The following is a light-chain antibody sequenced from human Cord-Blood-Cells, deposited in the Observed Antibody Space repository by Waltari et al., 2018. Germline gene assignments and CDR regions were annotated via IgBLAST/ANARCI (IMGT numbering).Light chain of an antibody. CDR2: EVS. J-gene: IGLJ3*02. V-gene: IGLV2-18*02. Sequence: QSALTQPPSVSGSPGQSVTISCTGTSSDVGSYNRVSWYQQPPGTAPKLMIYEVSNRHSGVPDRFSGSKSGNTAALTISGLQAEDEADYYCSSYTSSSTWVFGGGTKLTV. CDR3: SSYTSSSTWV. CDR1: SSDVGSYNR.